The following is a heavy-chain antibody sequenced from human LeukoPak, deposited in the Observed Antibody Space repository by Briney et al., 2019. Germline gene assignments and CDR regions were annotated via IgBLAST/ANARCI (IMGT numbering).Heavy chain of an antibody. V-gene: IGHV3-7*01. Sequence: PGGSLRLSCAASGSTFSSYWMSWVRQAPGKGLEWVANIKQDGSEKYYVDSVKGRFTISRDNAKNSLYLQMNSLRAEDTAVYYCARDRGSYYYDSSGYYYDYWGQGTLVTVSS. CDR3: ARDRGSYYYDSSGYYYDY. D-gene: IGHD3-22*01. J-gene: IGHJ4*02. CDR1: GSTFSSYW. CDR2: IKQDGSEK.